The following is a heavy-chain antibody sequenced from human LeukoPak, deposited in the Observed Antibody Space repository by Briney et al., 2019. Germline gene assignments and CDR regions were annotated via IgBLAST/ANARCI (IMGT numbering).Heavy chain of an antibody. CDR3: AKGYYSHPVDY. CDR2: ISWNSGSI. J-gene: IGHJ4*02. Sequence: GRSLRLSCAASGFTFDDYAMHWVRQAPGKGLEWVSGISWNSGSIGYADSVKGRFTISRDNPKNTLYLQMNSLRAEDTAVYYCAKGYYSHPVDYWGQGTLVTVSS. D-gene: IGHD3-22*01. CDR1: GFTFDDYA. V-gene: IGHV3-9*01.